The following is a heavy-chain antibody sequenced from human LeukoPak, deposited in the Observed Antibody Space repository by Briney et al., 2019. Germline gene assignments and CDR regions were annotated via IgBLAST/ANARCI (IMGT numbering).Heavy chain of an antibody. CDR2: IYSSGST. V-gene: IGHV4-4*09. J-gene: IGHJ4*02. D-gene: IGHD5-12*01. CDR1: GGSISGYY. Sequence: SETLSLTCSVSGGSISGYYWSWIRQPPGQTLEWIGYIYSSGSTNYNPSLQSRVTMSVDTSMNQFSLRLSSVTAADTAVYYCVSRGYSGYDWVDYWGQGTLVTVSS. CDR3: VSRGYSGYDWVDY.